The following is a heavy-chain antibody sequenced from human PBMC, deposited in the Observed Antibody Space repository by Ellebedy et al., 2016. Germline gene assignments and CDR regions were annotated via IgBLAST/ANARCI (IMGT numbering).Heavy chain of an antibody. J-gene: IGHJ4*02. CDR2: INWSSETS. CDR1: GFNFEDFA. CDR3: ARDRGMMVIIPHDY. Sequence: SLKISXAASGFNFEDFAMHWVRQVPGKGLEWVAGINWSSETSAYADSVKGRFTISRDNANNSLYLQMNSLRAEDTAVYYCARDRGMMVIIPHDYWGQGTLVTVSS. D-gene: IGHD3-3*01. V-gene: IGHV3-9*01.